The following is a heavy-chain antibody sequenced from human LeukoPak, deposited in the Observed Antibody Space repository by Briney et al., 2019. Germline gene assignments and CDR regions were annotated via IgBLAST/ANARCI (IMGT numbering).Heavy chain of an antibody. CDR1: GGSISSSSYY. V-gene: IGHV4-39*01. CDR2: IYYSGST. CDR3: ARVPFGDHIRGAFDI. D-gene: IGHD3-10*01. J-gene: IGHJ3*02. Sequence: SETLSLTCTVSGGSISSSSYYWGWIRQPPGKGLEWIGSIYYSGSTYYNPSLKSRVTISVDTSKNQFSPKLSSVTAADTAVYYCARVPFGDHIRGAFDIWGQGTMVTVSS.